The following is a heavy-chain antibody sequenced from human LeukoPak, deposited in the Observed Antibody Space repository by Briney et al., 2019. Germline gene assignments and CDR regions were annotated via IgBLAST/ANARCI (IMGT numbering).Heavy chain of an antibody. CDR2: INPNSGGT. D-gene: IGHD3-3*01. Sequence: ASVKVSCKASGYTFTGYYMHSVRQAPGQGLEWMGRINPNSGGTNYAQKFQGRVTMTRDTSISTAYMKLSRLRSEDTALYYCARARDFGWFDPWGQGTLVTVSS. CDR1: GYTFTGYY. J-gene: IGHJ5*02. V-gene: IGHV1-2*06. CDR3: ARARDFGWFDP.